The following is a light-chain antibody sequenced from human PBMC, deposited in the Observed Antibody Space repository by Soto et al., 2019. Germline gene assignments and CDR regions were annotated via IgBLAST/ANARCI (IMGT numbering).Light chain of an antibody. CDR1: QCVLYSSNNENY. V-gene: IGKV4-1*01. J-gene: IGKJ2*01. CDR2: WAS. CDR3: QQYYSIPYT. Sequence: DIVMTQSPDSLAVSLGERATINCKSSQCVLYSSNNENYLAWYQQKPGQPPKLLIYWASTRESGVPDRFSGSGSGTDFTLTISSLQAEDVAVYYCQQYYSIPYTFGQGTKLEIK.